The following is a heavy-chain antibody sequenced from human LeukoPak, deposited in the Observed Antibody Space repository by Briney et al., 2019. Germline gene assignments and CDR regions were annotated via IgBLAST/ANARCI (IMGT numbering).Heavy chain of an antibody. Sequence: GGSLRLSCAASGFTFSSYWMSWVRQAPGKGLEWVANIKQDGSEKYYVDSVKGRFTISRDNAKNSLYLQMNSLRAEDTTVYYCARALIQLYAFLDYWGQGTLVTVSS. V-gene: IGHV3-7*01. CDR2: IKQDGSEK. CDR3: ARALIQLYAFLDY. J-gene: IGHJ4*02. D-gene: IGHD5-18*01. CDR1: GFTFSSYW.